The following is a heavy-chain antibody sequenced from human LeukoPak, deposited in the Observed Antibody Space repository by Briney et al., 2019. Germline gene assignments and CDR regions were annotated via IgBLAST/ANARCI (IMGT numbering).Heavy chain of an antibody. CDR2: IWYDGSNK. CDR1: GFTFSSYA. J-gene: IGHJ4*02. V-gene: IGHV3-33*08. D-gene: IGHD2-21*02. Sequence: PGGSLRLSCAASGFTFSSYAMSWVRQAPGKGLEWVAVIWYDGSNKYYADSVKGRFTISRDNSKNTLYLQMNSLRAEDTAVYYCARGYCGGDCYRYYFDYWGQGTLVTVSS. CDR3: ARGYCGGDCYRYYFDY.